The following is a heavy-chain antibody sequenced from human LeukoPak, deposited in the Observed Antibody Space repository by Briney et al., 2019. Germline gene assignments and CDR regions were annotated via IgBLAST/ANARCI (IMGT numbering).Heavy chain of an antibody. J-gene: IGHJ5*02. CDR2: IIPIFGTA. CDR1: GGTFSSYA. V-gene: IGHV1-69*01. Sequence: PEASVKVSCKASGGTFSSYAISWVRQAPGQGLEWMGGIIPIFGTANYAQKFQGRVTITADESTSTAYMELSSLRSEDTAVYHCARVAVAGDLLNWFDPWGQGTLVTVSS. CDR3: ARVAVAGDLLNWFDP. D-gene: IGHD6-19*01.